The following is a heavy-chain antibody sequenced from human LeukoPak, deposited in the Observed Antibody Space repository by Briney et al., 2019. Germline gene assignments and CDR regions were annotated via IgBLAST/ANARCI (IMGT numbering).Heavy chain of an antibody. V-gene: IGHV4-31*03. CDR3: ARHQADRTQTSWFHHNWFDP. D-gene: IGHD2-2*01. CDR2: IYYSGST. CDR1: GGSISSGGYY. J-gene: IGHJ5*02. Sequence: KPSETLSLTCTVSGGSISSGGYYWSWIRQHPGKGLEWIGYIYYSGSTYYNPSLKSRVTISVDTSKNQFSLKLSSVTAADTAVYYCARHQADRTQTSWFHHNWFDPWGQGTLVTVSS.